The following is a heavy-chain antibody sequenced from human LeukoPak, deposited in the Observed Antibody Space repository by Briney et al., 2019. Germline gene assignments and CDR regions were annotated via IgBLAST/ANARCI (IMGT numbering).Heavy chain of an antibody. D-gene: IGHD1-14*01. CDR1: GFTFRRYA. J-gene: IGHJ4*02. CDR3: AKASNNHGLGGTVEC. CDR2: ISYDGSNK. V-gene: IGHV3-30*18. Sequence: PGRSLRLSCADSGFTFRRYAMHWVRQAPGKGLEWVAVISYDGSNKFYADSVKGRLAISRDNSKNTLYLQMNSLRTEDTAVYYCAKASNNHGLGGTVECWGQGTLVTDSS.